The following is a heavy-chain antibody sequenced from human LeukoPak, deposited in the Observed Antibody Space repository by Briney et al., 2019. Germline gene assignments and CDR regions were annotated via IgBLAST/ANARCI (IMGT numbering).Heavy chain of an antibody. J-gene: IGHJ4*02. D-gene: IGHD3-3*01. CDR2: ISTDNGDT. V-gene: IGHV1-18*01. CDR1: GYSFTTYG. CDR3: ARFWSGYLPDY. Sequence: VASVKVSCKPSGYSFTTYGIGWVRRAPGQGLEWMGLISTDNGDTNYAPNFQGRVAMTTDTSTSTAYMELRSLRSDDTAVYYCARFWSGYLPDYWGQGTLVTVSS.